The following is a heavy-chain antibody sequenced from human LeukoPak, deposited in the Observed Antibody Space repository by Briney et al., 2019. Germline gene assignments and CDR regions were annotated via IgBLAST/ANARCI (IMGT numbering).Heavy chain of an antibody. Sequence: PGGSLRLSCAASGFTFSSYAMSWVRQAPAKGLEWVSAISGSGGSTYYADSVKGRFTIYRENSKNTLNLQMNSLRAEDTAVYYCAKDLGSSGYCHYYFDYWGQGTLVTVSS. CDR3: AKDLGSSGYCHYYFDY. CDR2: ISGSGGST. D-gene: IGHD3-22*01. V-gene: IGHV3-23*01. CDR1: GFTFSSYA. J-gene: IGHJ4*02.